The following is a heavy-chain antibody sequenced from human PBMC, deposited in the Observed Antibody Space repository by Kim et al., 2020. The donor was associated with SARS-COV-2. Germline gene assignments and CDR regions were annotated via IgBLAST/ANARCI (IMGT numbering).Heavy chain of an antibody. V-gene: IGHV4-39*01. CDR2: VYHRGTT. CDR3: ARVIAVAGIPDY. J-gene: IGHJ4*02. CDR1: GDSINSGLYY. D-gene: IGHD6-19*01. Sequence: SETLSLTCTVSGDSINSGLYYWAWIRQPPGKGLDWIGFVYHRGTTYYNPSLKSRVTISKDTSKNQFSLNLSSVTAADTAVYYCARVIAVAGIPDYWGQGTLVTVSS.